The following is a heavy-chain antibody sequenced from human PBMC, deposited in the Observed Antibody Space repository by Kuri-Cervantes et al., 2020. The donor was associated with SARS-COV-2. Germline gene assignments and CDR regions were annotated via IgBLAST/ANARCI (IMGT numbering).Heavy chain of an antibody. CDR1: GFTFSSYS. CDR2: ISSSSSTI. D-gene: IGHD1-1*01. Sequence: GESLKISCAASGFTFSSYSMNWVRQAPGKGLEWVSYISSSSSTIYYADSVKGRFTISRDNAKNSLYLQMNSLRAEDTALYHCARDPRRPGTDFYYFDYWGQGTLVTVSS. CDR3: ARDPRRPGTDFYYFDY. V-gene: IGHV3-48*04. J-gene: IGHJ4*02.